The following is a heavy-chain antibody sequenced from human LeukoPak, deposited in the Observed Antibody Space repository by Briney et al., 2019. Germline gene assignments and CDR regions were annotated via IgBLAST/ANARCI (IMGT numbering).Heavy chain of an antibody. V-gene: IGHV3-7*01. CDR3: ASRIVGTPDYFDY. J-gene: IGHJ4*02. CDR1: GFTFRMYC. CDR2: IMQDGNDK. D-gene: IGHD1-26*01. Sequence: GGSLRLSCAASGFTFRMYCMSWVRQAPGRGLEWVANIMQDGNDKYYVNSVKGRFTISRDNAKNSLYLQLNSLRVEDTAVYYCASRIVGTPDYFDYWGQGTLVTVSS.